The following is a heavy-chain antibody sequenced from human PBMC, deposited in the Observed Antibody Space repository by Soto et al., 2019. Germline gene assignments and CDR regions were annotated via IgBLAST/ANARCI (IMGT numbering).Heavy chain of an antibody. V-gene: IGHV4-59*02. CDR1: GDSVTWPY. D-gene: IGHD2-8*01. CDR2: MHYTGFS. Sequence: TLSLTCAFSGDSVTWPYLTLVRPSPEKGLEWIGYMHYTGFSHYNPSLKSRLTISVDRSKNHFTLQLTSVTVADTAVYYCATSYGNALYTYWGQGTQVTVSS. J-gene: IGHJ4*02. CDR3: ATSYGNALYTY.